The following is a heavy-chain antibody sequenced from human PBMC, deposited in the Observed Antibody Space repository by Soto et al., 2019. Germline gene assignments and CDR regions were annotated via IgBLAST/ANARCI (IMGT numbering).Heavy chain of an antibody. D-gene: IGHD2-2*01. V-gene: IGHV1-18*01. J-gene: IGHJ4*02. CDR1: GYIFTSYG. Sequence: ASVKVSCKASGYIFTSYGISWVRQAPGQGLEWMGWISAYNGTTNYAQKLQGRVTMTTDTSTSTAYMELRSLRSDDTAVYYCVVVPAATFDYWGQGTLVTVSS. CDR2: ISAYNGTT. CDR3: VVVPAATFDY.